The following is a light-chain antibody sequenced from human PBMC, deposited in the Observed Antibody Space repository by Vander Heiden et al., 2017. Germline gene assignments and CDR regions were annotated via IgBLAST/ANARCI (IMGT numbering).Light chain of an antibody. CDR2: EDN. V-gene: IGLV6-57*02. CDR3: QSYDSSKWV. Sequence: NFMLTQPHSVSESPGKTVTISCTGSSGSIASNYVQWYQQRPGSAPTTVIYEDNQRPSGVPDRFSGSIDSSSNSASLTISGLKTEDEADYYCQSYDSSKWVFGGGTKLTGL. J-gene: IGLJ3*02. CDR1: SGSIASNY.